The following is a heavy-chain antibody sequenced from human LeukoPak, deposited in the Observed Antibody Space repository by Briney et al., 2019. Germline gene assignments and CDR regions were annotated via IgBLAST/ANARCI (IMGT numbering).Heavy chain of an antibody. D-gene: IGHD2-15*01. V-gene: IGHV1-69*05. CDR2: IIPIFGTA. Sequence: SVKVSCKASGGTFSSYAISWVRQAPGQGLEWMRGIIPIFGTANYAQKFQGRVTMTRDTSTSTVYMELSSLRSEDTAVYYCARDGCSGGSCYTNWYFDLWGRGTLVTVSS. CDR3: ARDGCSGGSCYTNWYFDL. J-gene: IGHJ2*01. CDR1: GGTFSSYA.